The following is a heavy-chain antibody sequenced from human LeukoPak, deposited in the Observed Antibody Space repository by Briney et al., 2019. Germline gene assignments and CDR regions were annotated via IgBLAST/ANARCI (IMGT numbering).Heavy chain of an antibody. Sequence: GGSLRLSCEVYGLIFRDAWVSWVRQAPGKGLEWVGRIKSQGGGGTSDYGAPVKGRFSISRDDSRNTIYLQMKSLKTEDTGIYYCTHISSVPDRFTSWGQGTLVTVSS. V-gene: IGHV3-15*01. CDR2: IKSQGGGGTS. D-gene: IGHD2-21*01. CDR3: THISSVPDRFTS. CDR1: GLIFRDAW. J-gene: IGHJ5*02.